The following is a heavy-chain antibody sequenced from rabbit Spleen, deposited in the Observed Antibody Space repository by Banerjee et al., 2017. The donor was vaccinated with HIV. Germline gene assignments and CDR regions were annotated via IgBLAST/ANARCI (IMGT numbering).Heavy chain of an antibody. CDR3: GRGSGAMTMVITGYYLNV. V-gene: IGHV1S40*01. D-gene: IGHD2-1*01. CDR1: GFSFSSSYY. J-gene: IGHJ4*01. CDR2: IYTEGSGST. Sequence: QSLEESGGGLVQPEGSLALTCKASGFSFSSSYYMCWVRQAPGKGLEWIGCIYTEGSGSTAYTNWAKGRFTISKTSSTTVTLQLTSLTVADTATYFCGRGSGAMTMVITGYYLNVWGPGTLVTVS.